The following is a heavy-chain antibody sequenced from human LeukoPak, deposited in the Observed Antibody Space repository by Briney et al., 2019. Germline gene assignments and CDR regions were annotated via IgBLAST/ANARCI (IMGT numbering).Heavy chain of an antibody. CDR2: MNPISGHT. CDR3: ARGMYDNSGHYYYFYYALDV. V-gene: IGHV1-8*01. D-gene: IGHD3-22*01. CDR1: GYTFTSYH. Sequence: GASVKVFCKASGYTFTSYHIDWVRQAAGQGPEWMGWMNPISGHTGYAQNLQGRVTMTRDTSINTAYMELSSLRSEDTAIYYCARGMYDNSGHYYYFYYALDVWGQGTTVTVSS. J-gene: IGHJ6*02.